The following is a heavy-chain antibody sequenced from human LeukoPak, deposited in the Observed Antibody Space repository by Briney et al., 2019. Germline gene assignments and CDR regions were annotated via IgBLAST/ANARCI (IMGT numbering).Heavy chain of an antibody. V-gene: IGHV5-51*01. J-gene: IGHJ3*02. CDR3: ARAYDSTSYSPDAFDI. Sequence: GESLKISCKGSGYSFTSYWIGWMRQMPGKGLEWMGIIYPGDSDTRYSPSFQGQVTISADKSINTAYLQWSSLKASDTAMYYCARAYDSTSYSPDAFDIWGQGTMVTVSS. D-gene: IGHD3-22*01. CDR2: IYPGDSDT. CDR1: GYSFTSYW.